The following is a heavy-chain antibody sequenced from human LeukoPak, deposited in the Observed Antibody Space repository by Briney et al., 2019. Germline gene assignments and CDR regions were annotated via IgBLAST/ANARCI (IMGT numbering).Heavy chain of an antibody. J-gene: IGHJ3*02. CDR3: AKSRGAINDALDM. Sequence: GGSLRLSCAAAGLSFSSFAMSWVRQAPGKGLEWVSGISTSGGSTYYADSVKGRFTISRDNSKNTLYVQMSSLRAKDTAVYYCAKSRGAINDALDMWGQGTMVTVSA. CDR2: ISTSGGST. V-gene: IGHV3-23*01. D-gene: IGHD3-22*01. CDR1: GLSFSSFA.